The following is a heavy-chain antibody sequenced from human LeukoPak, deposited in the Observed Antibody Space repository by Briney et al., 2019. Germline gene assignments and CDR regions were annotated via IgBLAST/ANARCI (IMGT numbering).Heavy chain of an antibody. Sequence: GGSLRLSCXASGFTSSSYAMSWVRQAPGKGLEWASAISGSGGSTYYADSVKGRFTISRDNSKNTLYLQMNSLRAEDTAVYYCAKDLDCSSTSCYPDYWGQGTLVTVSS. CDR3: AKDLDCSSTSCYPDY. D-gene: IGHD2-2*01. V-gene: IGHV3-23*01. J-gene: IGHJ4*02. CDR1: GFTSSSYA. CDR2: ISGSGGST.